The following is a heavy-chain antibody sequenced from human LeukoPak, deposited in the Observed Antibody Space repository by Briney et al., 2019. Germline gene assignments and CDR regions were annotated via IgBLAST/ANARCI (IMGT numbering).Heavy chain of an antibody. CDR1: GESFSGYY. CDR2: INHRGGT. V-gene: IGHV4-34*01. Sequence: PPETLSLTCVFSGESFSGYYWSWIRQPPGKGLEWIGDINHRGGTSYNPSLKSRLSISIDTSKNQFSLILDSVTAADTAVYFCATFPDYEPIDNWGQGTLVTVSS. J-gene: IGHJ4*02. D-gene: IGHD3-16*01. CDR3: ATFPDYEPIDN.